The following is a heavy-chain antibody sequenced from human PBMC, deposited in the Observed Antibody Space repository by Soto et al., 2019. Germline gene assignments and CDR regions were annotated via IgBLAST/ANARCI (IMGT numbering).Heavy chain of an antibody. CDR2: IYSGGST. CDR1: GFTVSSNY. J-gene: IGHJ4*02. Sequence: GSLRLSCAASGFTVSSNYMSWVRQAPGKGLEWVSVIYSGGSTYYADSVKGRFTISRDNSKNTLYLQMNSLRAEDTAVYYCARVVRGGNYFDYWGQGTLVTVSS. D-gene: IGHD1-26*01. CDR3: ARVVRGGNYFDY. V-gene: IGHV3-53*01.